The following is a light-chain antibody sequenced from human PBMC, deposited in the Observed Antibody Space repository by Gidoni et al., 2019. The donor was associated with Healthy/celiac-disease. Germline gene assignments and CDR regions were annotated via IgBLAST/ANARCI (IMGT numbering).Light chain of an antibody. V-gene: IGLV2-23*02. J-gene: IGLJ2*01. CDR1: SRDVGNHDL. CDR2: EVN. Sequence: RAITISCTGTSRDVGNHDLVSWYQQHPGKAPKLIIYEVNKRPSGVSNRFPGSKSGYTASLTSSGHQADDEAEYYCCSYPGSSAIAFGGGSKLTV. CDR3: CSYPGSSAIA.